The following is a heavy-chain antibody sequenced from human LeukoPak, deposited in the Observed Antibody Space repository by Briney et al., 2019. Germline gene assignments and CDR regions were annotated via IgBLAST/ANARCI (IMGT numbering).Heavy chain of an antibody. CDR3: ARDGHIRGFDS. CDR1: ADSIVSFH. V-gene: IGHV4-4*07. D-gene: IGHD2-21*01. CDR2: VFHSGTT. Sequence: SETLSLTCTVSADSIVSFHWSLIRRSAGKGLEWIGRVFHSGTTKNPSLKSRVTMSLDTSKNLSSLTMTSVTAADTAIYFCARDGHIRGFDSWGQGTLVIVSS. J-gene: IGHJ4*02.